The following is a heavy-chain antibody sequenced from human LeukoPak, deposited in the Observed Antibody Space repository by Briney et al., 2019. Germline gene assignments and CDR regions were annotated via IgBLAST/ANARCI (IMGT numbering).Heavy chain of an antibody. CDR3: AKASRDGYFDY. D-gene: IGHD5-24*01. V-gene: IGHV1-46*01. J-gene: IGHJ4*02. CDR2: INPSSGST. CDR1: GYTFTSYY. Sequence: ASVKVSCKASGYTFTSYYMHWVRQAPGQGLEWMGVINPSSGSTSYAQKFQGRVTMTRDTSTSTVYMELSSLRPEDTAVYYCAKASRDGYFDYWGQGTLVTVSS.